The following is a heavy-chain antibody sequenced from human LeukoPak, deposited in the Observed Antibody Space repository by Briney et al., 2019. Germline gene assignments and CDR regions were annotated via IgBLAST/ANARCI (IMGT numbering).Heavy chain of an antibody. Sequence: GGSLRLSCAASGFTFSGYDMNWVRQAPGKGLEWVSSISGSSSYIYYADSMKGRFTISRDNSKNTLYPQMNTLRAEDTAVYYCARRAGDYSHPYDYWGQGTLVTVSS. D-gene: IGHD3-22*01. V-gene: IGHV3-21*04. CDR1: GFTFSGYD. J-gene: IGHJ4*02. CDR2: ISGSSSYI. CDR3: ARRAGDYSHPYDY.